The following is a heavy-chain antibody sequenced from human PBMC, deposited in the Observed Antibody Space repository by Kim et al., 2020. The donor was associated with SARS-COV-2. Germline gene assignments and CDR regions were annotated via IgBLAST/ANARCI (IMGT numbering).Heavy chain of an antibody. J-gene: IGHJ4*02. CDR1: GFTFSSYS. D-gene: IGHD2-21*02. CDR3: ARVRVVVTAIQPIDY. CDR2: ISSSSSYI. Sequence: GGSLRLSCAASGFTFSSYSMNWVRQAPGKGLEWVSSISSSSSYIYYADSVKGRFTISRDNAKNSLYLQMNSLRAEDTAVYYCARVRVVVTAIQPIDYWGQGTLVTVSS. V-gene: IGHV3-21*01.